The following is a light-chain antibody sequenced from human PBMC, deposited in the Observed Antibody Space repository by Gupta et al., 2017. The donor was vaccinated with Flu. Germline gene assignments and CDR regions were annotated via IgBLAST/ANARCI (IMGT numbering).Light chain of an antibody. CDR3: QQFDRYPLT. V-gene: IGKV1-9*01. Sequence: PSFLSPSVGDRVTSTCRASQDISSYLTWYQKPPGKAPHFLIYNASTLESGVPSRFSGSGSGTEFILTISSLQPEDSATYYCQQFDRYPLTFGGGTKVEI. CDR2: NAS. CDR1: QDISSY. J-gene: IGKJ4*01.